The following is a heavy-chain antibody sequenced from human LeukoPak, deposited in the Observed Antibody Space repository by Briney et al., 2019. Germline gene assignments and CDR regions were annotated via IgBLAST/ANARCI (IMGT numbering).Heavy chain of an antibody. CDR2: IYSGGGT. D-gene: IGHD1-14*01. CDR1: GFTVSSNY. J-gene: IGHJ4*02. CDR3: TRPVYAGYFDY. Sequence: GGSLRLSCAASGFTVSSNYMSWVRQAPGKGLEWISVIYSGGGTYYADSVKGRFTISRDNSKNTLYLQMNSLRAEDTAVYYCTRPVYAGYFDYWGQGTLVTVSS. V-gene: IGHV3-53*01.